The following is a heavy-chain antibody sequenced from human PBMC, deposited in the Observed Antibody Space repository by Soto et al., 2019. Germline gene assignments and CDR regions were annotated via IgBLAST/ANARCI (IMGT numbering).Heavy chain of an antibody. V-gene: IGHV4-59*01. CDR1: GGSISSYY. D-gene: IGHD3-3*01. J-gene: IGHJ5*02. CDR2: IYYSGST. Sequence: SETLSLTCTVSGGSISSYYWSWIRQPPGKGLEWIGYIYYSGSTNYNPSLKSRVTISVDTSKNQFSLKLSSVTAADTAVYYCARDFWSGYNNWFDPWGQGTLVTVSS. CDR3: ARDFWSGYNNWFDP.